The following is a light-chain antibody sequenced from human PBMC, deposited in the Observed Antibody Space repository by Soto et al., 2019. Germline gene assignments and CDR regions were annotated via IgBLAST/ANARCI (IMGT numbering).Light chain of an antibody. CDR2: FAS. CDR1: QSMYNN. V-gene: IGKV3-15*01. CDR3: QQYNNWPLT. Sequence: EIVMTQSPATLSVSPGERATLSCRASQSMYNNLAWYQQKPGQAPRLLIYFASTRATGIPARFSGSGSGTEFTLTISSLQSEDFAVYYCQQYNNWPLTVGGGTKVEI. J-gene: IGKJ4*01.